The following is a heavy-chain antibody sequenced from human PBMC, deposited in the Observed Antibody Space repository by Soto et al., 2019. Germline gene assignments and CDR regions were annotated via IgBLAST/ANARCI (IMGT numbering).Heavy chain of an antibody. CDR1: GGSFSGYY. CDR3: ARCTYIPGYSYEKGAWFDP. CDR2: INHSGST. Sequence: KPSETLSLTCAVYGGSFSGYYWSWIRQPPGKGLEWIGEINHSGSTNYNPSLKSRVTISVDTSKNQFSLKLSSVTAADTAVYYCARCTYIPGYSYEKGAWFDPWGQGTLVTVSS. J-gene: IGHJ5*02. D-gene: IGHD5-18*01. V-gene: IGHV4-34*01.